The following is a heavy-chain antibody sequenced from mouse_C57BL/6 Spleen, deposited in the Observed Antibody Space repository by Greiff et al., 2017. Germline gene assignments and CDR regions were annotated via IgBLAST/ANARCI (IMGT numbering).Heavy chain of an antibody. Sequence: DVKLVESGGGLVQPGGSMKLSCVASGFTFSNYWMNWVRQSPEKGLEWVAQIRLKSDNYATHSAESVKGRFTISRDDSKSSVYLQMNNLRAEDTGIYYCTGRGLLPYYYAMDYWGQGTSVTVSS. J-gene: IGHJ4*01. V-gene: IGHV6-3*01. CDR2: IRLKSDNYAT. CDR3: TGRGLLPYYYAMDY. D-gene: IGHD2-3*01. CDR1: GFTFSNYW.